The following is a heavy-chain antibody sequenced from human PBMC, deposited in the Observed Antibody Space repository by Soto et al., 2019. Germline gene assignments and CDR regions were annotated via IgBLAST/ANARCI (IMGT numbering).Heavy chain of an antibody. Sequence: QVQLVQSGAEVRQPASSVKVSCKTSGGTLSSYAISWVRQAPGQGLEWMGGIVPIVDTSTYAQKFQGRVTLTADESTSTVYMELSSLRSDDTAVYYCVRVVAIPGYPDNWGQGTLVTVSS. CDR2: IVPIVDTS. V-gene: IGHV1-69*12. J-gene: IGHJ4*02. D-gene: IGHD5-12*01. CDR1: GGTLSSYA. CDR3: VRVVAIPGYPDN.